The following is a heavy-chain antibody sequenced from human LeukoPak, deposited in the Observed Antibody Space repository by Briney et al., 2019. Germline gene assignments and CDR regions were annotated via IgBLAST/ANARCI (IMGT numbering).Heavy chain of an antibody. V-gene: IGHV3-66*01. CDR1: GFTVSSNY. CDR2: IYSGGST. J-gene: IGHJ3*02. Sequence: RGSLRLSCAASGFTVSSNYMSWVRQAPGKGLEWVSVIYSGGSTYYTDSVKGRFTISRDNSKNTLYLQMNSLRAVDTAVYYCAREGYCSSTSCYLDAFDIWGQGTMVTVSS. CDR3: AREGYCSSTSCYLDAFDI. D-gene: IGHD2-2*01.